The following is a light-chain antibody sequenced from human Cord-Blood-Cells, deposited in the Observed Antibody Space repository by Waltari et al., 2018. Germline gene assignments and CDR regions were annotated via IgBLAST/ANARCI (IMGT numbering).Light chain of an antibody. J-gene: IGLJ1*01. V-gene: IGLV2-14*01. CDR1: SSDVGGYIY. Sequence: QSALTQPASVSGSPGQSITISCTGTSSDVGGYIYVSWYQQHPGKAPKLMIYDVSNRHSGVSNRFSGSKSGNTAPLTISGLQAEDEADYYCSSYTSSSTVFGTGTKVTVL. CDR3: SSYTSSSTV. CDR2: DVS.